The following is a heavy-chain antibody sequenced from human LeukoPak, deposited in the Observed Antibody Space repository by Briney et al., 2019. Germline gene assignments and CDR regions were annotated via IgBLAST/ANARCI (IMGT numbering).Heavy chain of an antibody. CDR3: AKERADTYYYDSSGYSNFDY. CDR2: IRYDGSNK. V-gene: IGHV3-30*02. CDR1: GFTFSSYG. Sequence: PGGSLRLSCAASGFTFSSYGMHWVRQAPGKGLEWVAFIRYDGSNKYYADSVKGRFTISRDNSKNTLYLQMNSLRAEDTAVYYCAKERADTYYYDSSGYSNFDYWGQGTLVTVSS. J-gene: IGHJ4*02. D-gene: IGHD3-22*01.